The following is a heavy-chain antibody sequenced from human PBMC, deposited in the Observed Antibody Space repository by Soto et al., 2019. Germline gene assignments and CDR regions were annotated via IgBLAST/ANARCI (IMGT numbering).Heavy chain of an antibody. CDR3: ARGGYCSSTSCYTGYGMDV. CDR2: IYYSGST. Sequence: PSETLSLTFTVSGGSISSYYWSWIRQPPGKGLEWIGYIYYSGSTNYNPSLKSRVTISVDTSKNQFSLKLSSVTAADTAVYYCARGGYCSSTSCYTGYGMDVWGQGTTVTVSS. V-gene: IGHV4-59*01. CDR1: GGSISSYY. J-gene: IGHJ6*02. D-gene: IGHD2-2*02.